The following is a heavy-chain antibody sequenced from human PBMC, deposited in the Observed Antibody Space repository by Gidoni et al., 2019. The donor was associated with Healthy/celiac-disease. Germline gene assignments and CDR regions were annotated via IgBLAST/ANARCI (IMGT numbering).Heavy chain of an antibody. Sequence: EVQLVESGGGLVQPGGSLRLSCAASGFTFSSYSMNWVRQAPGKGLEWVSYISSSSSTIYYADSVKGRFTISRDNAKNSLYLQMNSLRDEDTAVYYCAREVRSTMIVVVIKDWYFDLWGRGTLVTVSS. CDR2: ISSSSSTI. D-gene: IGHD3-22*01. CDR1: GFTFSSYS. V-gene: IGHV3-48*02. J-gene: IGHJ2*01. CDR3: AREVRSTMIVVVIKDWYFDL.